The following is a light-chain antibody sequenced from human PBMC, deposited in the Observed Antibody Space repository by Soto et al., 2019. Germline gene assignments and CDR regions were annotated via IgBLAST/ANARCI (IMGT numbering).Light chain of an antibody. CDR3: QQSFSIPYT. CDR2: GAS. Sequence: DIQMTQSPPSLSASLGDRVTITCRASQSINSNVNWYQQKPGKAPKFLIYGASNLQSGVPSRFSGSGSGTDFSLTINSLQPEDFATYYCQQSFSIPYTFGQGTPVDIK. CDR1: QSINSN. V-gene: IGKV1-39*01. J-gene: IGKJ2*01.